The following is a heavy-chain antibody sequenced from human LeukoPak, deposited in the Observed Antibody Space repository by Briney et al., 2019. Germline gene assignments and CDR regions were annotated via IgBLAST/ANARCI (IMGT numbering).Heavy chain of an antibody. CDR1: GGTFSSYA. D-gene: IGHD1-1*01. CDR2: IIPILGIA. Sequence: SVKVSCKASGGTFSSYAISWVRQAPGQRLEWMGRIIPILGIANYAQKFQGRVTITADKSTSTAYMELSSLRSEATAVYYCVGTPPLDYWGQGTLVTVSS. V-gene: IGHV1-69*04. CDR3: VGTPPLDY. J-gene: IGHJ4*02.